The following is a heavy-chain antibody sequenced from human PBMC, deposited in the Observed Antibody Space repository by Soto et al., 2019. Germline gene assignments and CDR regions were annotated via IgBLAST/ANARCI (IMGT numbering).Heavy chain of an antibody. CDR2: ISPIFGTA. CDR3: ALRTGSYGPHYCCYGMDV. V-gene: IGHV1-69*12. J-gene: IGHJ6*04. Sequence: QVQLVQSGAEVKKPGSSVKVSCKASGGTFSSYAISWVRQAPGQGLEWMGGISPIFGTANYAQKVQGRVTITGDEARSTGDMEGGGVRSEDRGVYCCALRTGSYGPHYCCYGMDVWGGGSAVTGSS. CDR1: GGTFSSYA. D-gene: IGHD3-10*01.